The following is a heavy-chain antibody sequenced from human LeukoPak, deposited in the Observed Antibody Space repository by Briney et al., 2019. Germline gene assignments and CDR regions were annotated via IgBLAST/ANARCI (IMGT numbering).Heavy chain of an antibody. Sequence: SVKVSCKASGGTFSSYAISWVRQAPGQGLEWMGGIIPIFGTANYAQKFQGRVTITADESTSTAYMELSSLRSEDTVVYYCARGTGIVGATGGTDYFDYWGQGTLVTVSS. J-gene: IGHJ4*02. CDR3: ARGTGIVGATGGTDYFDY. D-gene: IGHD1-26*01. V-gene: IGHV1-69*13. CDR2: IIPIFGTA. CDR1: GGTFSSYA.